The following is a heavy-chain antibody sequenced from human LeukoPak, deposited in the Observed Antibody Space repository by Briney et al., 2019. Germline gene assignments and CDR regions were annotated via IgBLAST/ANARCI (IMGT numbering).Heavy chain of an antibody. CDR1: GGSISSGGYY. Sequence: SSETLSLTCTVSGGSISSGGYYWSWIRQHPGKGLEWIGYIYYSGSTYYNPPLKSRVTISVDTSKNQFSLKLSSVTAADTAVYYCARGRTVTPFDYWGQGTLVTVSS. V-gene: IGHV4-31*03. D-gene: IGHD4-11*01. CDR2: IYYSGST. J-gene: IGHJ4*02. CDR3: ARGRTVTPFDY.